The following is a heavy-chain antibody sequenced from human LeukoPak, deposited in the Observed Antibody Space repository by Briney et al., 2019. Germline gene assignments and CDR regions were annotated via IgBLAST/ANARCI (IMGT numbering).Heavy chain of an antibody. Sequence: GGSLRLSCAASGFTFTTRGMHWVRQAPGKGPQWVAFAGNDGRIKYNENSVEGRFTISRDNSKNSLYLQMNSLRAEDTALYYCARGPSVGSGWSPDLWGQGTLVTVSS. CDR2: AGNDGRIK. CDR3: ARGPSVGSGWSPDL. V-gene: IGHV3-30*02. D-gene: IGHD6-19*01. CDR1: GFTFTTRG. J-gene: IGHJ5*02.